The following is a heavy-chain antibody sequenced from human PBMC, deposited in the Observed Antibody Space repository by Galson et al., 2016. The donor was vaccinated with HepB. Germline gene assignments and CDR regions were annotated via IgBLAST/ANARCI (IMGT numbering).Heavy chain of an antibody. CDR1: GDSMSGYQ. J-gene: IGHJ4*02. CDR2: IHYRGNT. D-gene: IGHD3-22*01. V-gene: IGHV4-59*01. CDR3: ARESSSGSPSCLDY. Sequence: SETLSLTCTVSGDSMSGYQWTWIRQPPGKGLEWIGHIHYRGNTNYSPSLKSRVTISLDTSKNQFSLKLTSVTAADTAVYYCARESSSGSPSCLDYWGQGTLVTVSS.